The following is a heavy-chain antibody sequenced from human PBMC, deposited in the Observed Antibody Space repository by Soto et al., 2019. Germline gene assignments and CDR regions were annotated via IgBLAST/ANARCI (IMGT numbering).Heavy chain of an antibody. Sequence: SETLSLTCTVSGGSVSSGSYYWSWIRQPPGKGLEWIGYIYYSGSTNYNPSLKSRVTISVDTSKNQFSLKLSSVTAADTAVYYCASSREEGWFDPWGQGTLVTVSS. J-gene: IGHJ5*02. CDR1: GGSVSSGSYY. CDR3: ASSREEGWFDP. V-gene: IGHV4-61*01. CDR2: IYYSGST.